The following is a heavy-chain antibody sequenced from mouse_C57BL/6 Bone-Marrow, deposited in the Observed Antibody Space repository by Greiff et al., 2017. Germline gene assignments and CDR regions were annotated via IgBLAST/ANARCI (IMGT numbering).Heavy chain of an antibody. D-gene: IGHD1-1*01. CDR1: GYTFTDYY. J-gene: IGHJ2*01. CDR3: ARCSITTVVRFDY. CDR2: INPNNGGT. Sequence: EVQLQQSGPELVKPGASVKISCKASGYTFTDYYMNWVKQSHGKSLEWIGDINPNNGGTSYNQKFKGKATLTVDKSSSTAYMELRSLTSEDSAVYDCARCSITTVVRFDYWGQGTTLTGSS. V-gene: IGHV1-26*01.